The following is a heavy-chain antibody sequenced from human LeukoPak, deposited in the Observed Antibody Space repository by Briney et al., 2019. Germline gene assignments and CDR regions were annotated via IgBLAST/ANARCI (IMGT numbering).Heavy chain of an antibody. CDR1: GDSISRRSSY. Sequence: NSSETLSLTCSVSGDSISRRSSYWTWIRQPAGGGLEWIGRVYSTGTPNYNPSLKSRVTMSVDTSKNQFSLTLNSVTAADTALYFCARGLQERDIIRGFDFWGPGILATVSS. D-gene: IGHD3-10*01. V-gene: IGHV4-61*02. J-gene: IGHJ4*01. CDR2: VYSTGTP. CDR3: ARGLQERDIIRGFDF.